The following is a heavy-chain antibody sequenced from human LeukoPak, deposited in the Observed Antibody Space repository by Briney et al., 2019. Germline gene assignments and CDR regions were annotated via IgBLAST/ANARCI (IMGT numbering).Heavy chain of an antibody. CDR3: ARNGGYDQDV. J-gene: IGHJ6*02. CDR1: GDSISSNNC. CDR2: VCPRGGI. Sequence: PSETLSLTCTVSGDSISSNNCYSWVRQSPGKGLEWIGEVCPRGGINYNPSLWTRVTISPDRSRNQFSLNMISVTAADTAIYYCARNGGYDQDVWGQGTTVTVSS. D-gene: IGHD5-18*01. V-gene: IGHV4-4*02.